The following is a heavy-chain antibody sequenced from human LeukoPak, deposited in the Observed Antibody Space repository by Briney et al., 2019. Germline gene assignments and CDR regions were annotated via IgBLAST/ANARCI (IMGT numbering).Heavy chain of an antibody. CDR2: VHYSGTT. V-gene: IGHV4-59*01. D-gene: IGHD4-17*01. CDR3: ARGYGDFRVEGRYFHS. Sequence: SKALSLTCTVSDGSITNYDWSWVRQPPGKGLEFIGHVHYSGTTNYNPSLRSRVTISIDTSKQHFFLKLKSVTAADTAVYYCARGYGDFRVEGRYFHSWGQGTLVTVSS. CDR1: DGSITNYD. J-gene: IGHJ4*02.